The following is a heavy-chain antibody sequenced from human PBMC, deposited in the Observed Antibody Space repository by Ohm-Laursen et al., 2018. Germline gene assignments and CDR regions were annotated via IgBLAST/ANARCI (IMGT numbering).Heavy chain of an antibody. Sequence: SLRLSCTASGFTFSPYPMHWVRHGPGKGVVWVSRADSGGSATSYADSVKGRFTISRDNAKNTLYLQMNSLRAEDTAVYYCARGSLNGLDVWGQGTTVTVSS. CDR1: GFTFSPYP. D-gene: IGHD3-16*01. J-gene: IGHJ6*02. CDR2: ADSGGSAT. V-gene: IGHV3-74*01. CDR3: ARGSLNGLDV.